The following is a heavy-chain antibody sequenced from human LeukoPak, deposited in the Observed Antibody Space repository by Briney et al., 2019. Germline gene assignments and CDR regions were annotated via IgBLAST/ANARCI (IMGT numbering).Heavy chain of an antibody. CDR3: AKETTVTTFRYYYMDV. Sequence: SETLSLTCTVSGGSVTSYHWSWIRRPPGKGLEWSGCIRNSGNTNYSPSLKSRITISADTSKNQLSLKLDSVTAADTAVYYCAKETTVTTFRYYYMDVWGKGTTVTVSS. D-gene: IGHD4-11*01. CDR2: IRNSGNT. J-gene: IGHJ6*03. V-gene: IGHV4-59*02. CDR1: GGSVTSYH.